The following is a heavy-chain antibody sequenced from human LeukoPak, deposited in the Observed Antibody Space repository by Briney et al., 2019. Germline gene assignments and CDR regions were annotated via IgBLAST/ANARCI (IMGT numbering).Heavy chain of an antibody. D-gene: IGHD3-22*01. V-gene: IGHV5-10-1*01. J-gene: IGHJ3*02. Sequence: GESLKIFCKGSGYSFTTYWISWVRQMPGKGLEWMGRIDPSDSYTNYSPSFQGHVTISVDKSISTAYLQWSSLKASDTAMYYCARQGGFYDNRGYNDAFDIWGQGTVVTVSS. CDR3: ARQGGFYDNRGYNDAFDI. CDR2: IDPSDSYT. CDR1: GYSFTTYW.